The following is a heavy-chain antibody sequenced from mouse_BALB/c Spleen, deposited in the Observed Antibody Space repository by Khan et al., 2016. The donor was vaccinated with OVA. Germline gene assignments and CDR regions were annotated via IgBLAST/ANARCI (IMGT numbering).Heavy chain of an antibody. CDR2: LSRGSRTI. J-gene: IGHJ1*01. V-gene: IGHV5-17*02. Sequence: EVELVESGGGLVQPGGSRKLSCAASGSTFSSFGMHWVRRAPKKGLEWVAYLSRGSRTIHYVDTVKGRFTISRYNPKNTLFLQMTSLRSEDTAMYYCARSGSNFDWYFDVWGAGTSVTVAS. CDR1: GSTFSSFG. CDR3: ARSGSNFDWYFDV. D-gene: IGHD2-5*01.